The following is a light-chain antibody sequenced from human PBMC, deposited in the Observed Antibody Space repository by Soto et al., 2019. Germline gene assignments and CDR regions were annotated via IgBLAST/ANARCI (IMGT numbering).Light chain of an antibody. Sequence: DIVMTQSPLSLPVTPGEPASISCRSSQSLLQSNGYNFLDWYLQKPGQSPQLLIYLNSIRASGVPDRFSGSGSGTDFTLKISRVDAEDVGVYYCMQTLQTPRTFGQGTKVEIK. CDR1: QSLLQSNGYNF. V-gene: IGKV2-28*01. CDR3: MQTLQTPRT. CDR2: LNS. J-gene: IGKJ1*01.